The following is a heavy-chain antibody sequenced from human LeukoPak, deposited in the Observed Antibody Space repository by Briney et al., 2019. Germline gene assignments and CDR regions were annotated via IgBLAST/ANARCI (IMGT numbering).Heavy chain of an antibody. CDR3: AIDVNLPSGYYNWFDP. CDR1: GYTFTSYD. Sequence: ASVKVTCKASGYTFTSYDINWVRQATGQGLEWMGWMNPNRGNTDYAQKFQGRVTFTGNTSISTAYMELSSLKSEDTAVYYCAIDVNLPSGYYNWFDPLGQGAKVTVCS. V-gene: IGHV1-8*01. D-gene: IGHD3-22*01. CDR2: MNPNRGNT. J-gene: IGHJ5*02.